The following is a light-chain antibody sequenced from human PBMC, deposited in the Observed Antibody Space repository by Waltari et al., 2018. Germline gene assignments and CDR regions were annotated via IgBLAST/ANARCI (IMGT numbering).Light chain of an antibody. CDR1: QSVGTY. CDR2: DAS. Sequence: PGERATLSCRASQSVGTYLGWYQQKPGQAPRLLIYDASNRAIGIPARFSGSGSGTDFTLTISSLEPEASAFDYCQQRSDWPPLVFTFGPGTKVDI. J-gene: IGKJ3*01. CDR3: QQRSDWPPLVFT. V-gene: IGKV3-11*01.